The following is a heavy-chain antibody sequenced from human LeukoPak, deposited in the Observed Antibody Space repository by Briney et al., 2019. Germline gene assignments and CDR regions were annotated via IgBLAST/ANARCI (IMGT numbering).Heavy chain of an antibody. J-gene: IGHJ4*02. CDR2: VISNGGST. Sequence: PGGSLRLSCAASGFTVDNSYMSWVRQAPEKGLEYVSTVISNGGSTYYADSVKGRFTISRDNSKNALYLQMSSLRDEDMAVYYCVKEGGRVHYGSGGCFDYWGQGTLVTVSS. CDR3: VKEGGRVHYGSGGCFDY. V-gene: IGHV3-64D*09. CDR1: GFTVDNSY. D-gene: IGHD3-10*01.